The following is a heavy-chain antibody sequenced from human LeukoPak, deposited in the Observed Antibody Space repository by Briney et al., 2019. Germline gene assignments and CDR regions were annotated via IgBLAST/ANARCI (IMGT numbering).Heavy chain of an antibody. CDR3: ARVREGIDDAFDI. CDR2: ISSSSSYI. V-gene: IGHV3-21*01. D-gene: IGHD1-26*01. J-gene: IGHJ3*02. Sequence: PGGSLRLSCAASGFTFSSYSMNWVRQAPGKGLEWVSSISSSSSYIYYADSVKGRFTISRDNAKNSLYLQMNSLRAEDTAVYYCARVREGIDDAFDIWGQGTMVTVSS. CDR1: GFTFSSYS.